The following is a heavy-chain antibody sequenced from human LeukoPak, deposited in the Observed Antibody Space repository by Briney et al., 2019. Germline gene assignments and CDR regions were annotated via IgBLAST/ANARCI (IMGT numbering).Heavy chain of an antibody. J-gene: IGHJ5*02. Sequence: ASVKVSCKASGYTFTGYYMHWVRQAPGQGLEWMGWINPNSGGTNYAQKFQGRVTMTRDTSISTAYMELSRLRSDDTAVYYCARENYYGSGSYPNNWFDPWGQGTLVTVSS. CDR2: INPNSGGT. V-gene: IGHV1-2*02. CDR3: ARENYYGSGSYPNNWFDP. D-gene: IGHD3-10*01. CDR1: GYTFTGYY.